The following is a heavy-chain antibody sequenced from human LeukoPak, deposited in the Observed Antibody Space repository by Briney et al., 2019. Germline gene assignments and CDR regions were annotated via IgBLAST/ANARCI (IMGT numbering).Heavy chain of an antibody. CDR1: RFTFSSHA. Sequence: GGSLRLSCAASRFTFSSHAMSWVRQAPGKGLEWVSVIYGGGTTYYADSVKGRFTISRDNSKSTVYLQMNSLRAEDTAVYYCVRGDNWFDPWGQGTLVTVSS. J-gene: IGHJ5*02. V-gene: IGHV3-53*01. CDR3: VRGDNWFDP. CDR2: IYGGGTT.